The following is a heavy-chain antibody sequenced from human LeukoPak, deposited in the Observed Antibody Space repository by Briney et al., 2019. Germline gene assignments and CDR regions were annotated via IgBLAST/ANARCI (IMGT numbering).Heavy chain of an antibody. J-gene: IGHJ6*02. CDR1: GGSFSGYY. V-gene: IGHV4-34*01. D-gene: IGHD5-24*01. Sequence: SETLSLTCAVYGGSFSGYYWSWIRQPPGKGLEWIGEINHSGSTNYNPSLKSRVTISVDTSKNQFSLKLSFVTAADTAVYYCARGLSARWLPYYYYGMDVWGQGTTVTVSS. CDR2: INHSGST. CDR3: ARGLSARWLPYYYYGMDV.